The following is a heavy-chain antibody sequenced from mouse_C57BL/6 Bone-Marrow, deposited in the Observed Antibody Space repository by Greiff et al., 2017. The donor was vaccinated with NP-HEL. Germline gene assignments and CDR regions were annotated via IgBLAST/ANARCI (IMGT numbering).Heavy chain of an antibody. V-gene: IGHV6-6*01. CDR3: TRGGTGTPHWYFDV. Sequence: EVQLVESGGGLVQPGGSMKLSCAASGFTFSDAWMDWVRQSPEKGLEWVAEIRNKANNHATYYAESVKGRFTISRDDSKSSVYLQMNSLRAEDTGIYYCTRGGTGTPHWYFDVWGTGTTVTVSS. CDR2: IRNKANNHAT. J-gene: IGHJ1*03. D-gene: IGHD4-1*01. CDR1: GFTFSDAW.